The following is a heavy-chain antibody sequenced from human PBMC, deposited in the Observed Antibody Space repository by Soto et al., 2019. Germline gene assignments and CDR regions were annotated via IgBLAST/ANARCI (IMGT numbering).Heavy chain of an antibody. CDR2: IKSKAEGGTT. Sequence: GGSLRLSCAAFGFTFNDAWMNWVRQAPGKGLEWVGRIKSKAEGGTTDYAAPVKGRFTISRDDLKNTLYLQMNSLKTEDTAVYYCTTEGSWYPYDGMDGWGQGTTVTVSS. D-gene: IGHD6-13*01. J-gene: IGHJ6*02. CDR1: GFTFNDAW. CDR3: TTEGSWYPYDGMDG. V-gene: IGHV3-15*07.